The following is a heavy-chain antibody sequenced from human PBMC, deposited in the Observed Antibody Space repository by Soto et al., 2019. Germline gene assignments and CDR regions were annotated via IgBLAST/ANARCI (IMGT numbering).Heavy chain of an antibody. J-gene: IGHJ3*02. CDR1: GGSISSYY. CDR3: ARHPYCGGDCYPDAFDI. D-gene: IGHD2-21*01. Sequence: SETLSLTCTVSGGSISSYYWSWIRQPPGKGLEWIGYIYYSGSTNYNPSLKSRVTISVDTSKNQFPLKLSSVTAADTAVYYCARHPYCGGDCYPDAFDIWGQGTMVTVSS. CDR2: IYYSGST. V-gene: IGHV4-59*08.